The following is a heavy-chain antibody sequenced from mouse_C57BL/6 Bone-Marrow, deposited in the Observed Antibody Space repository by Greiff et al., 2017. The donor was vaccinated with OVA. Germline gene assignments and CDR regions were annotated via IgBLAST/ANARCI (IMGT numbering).Heavy chain of an antibody. CDR3: ARGGLPYAMDY. D-gene: IGHD2-4*01. CDR2: IYPGSGST. J-gene: IGHJ4*01. Sequence: VQLQQSGAELVKPGASVKMSCKASGYTFTSYWITWVKQRPGQGLEWIGDIYPGSGSTNYNEKFKSKATLTVDTSSSTAYMQLSSLTSEDAAVYYCARGGLPYAMDYWGQGTSVTVSS. CDR1: GYTFTSYW. V-gene: IGHV1-55*01.